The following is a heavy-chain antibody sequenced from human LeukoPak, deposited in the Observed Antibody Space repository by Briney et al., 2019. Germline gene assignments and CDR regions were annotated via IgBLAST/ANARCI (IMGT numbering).Heavy chain of an antibody. CDR3: ARDRAHHYDSSGYHGAFDI. V-gene: IGHV4-59*10. D-gene: IGHD3-22*01. J-gene: IGHJ3*02. CDR2: MYTSGST. Sequence: SETLSLTCAVYGGSFSGYYWSWIRQPAGKGLQWIGRMYTSGSTNYNPSLKSRVTMSVDTSKNQVSLNLSSVTAADTAVYYCARDRAHHYDSSGYHGAFDIWGQGTMVTVSS. CDR1: GGSFSGYY.